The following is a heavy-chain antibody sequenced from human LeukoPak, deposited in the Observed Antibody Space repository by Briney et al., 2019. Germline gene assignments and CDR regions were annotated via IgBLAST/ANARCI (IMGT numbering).Heavy chain of an antibody. CDR3: ARDRGLGWLDP. CDR1: GASISNYY. V-gene: IGHV4-4*07. D-gene: IGHD3-10*01. CDR2: IYTSGST. Sequence: SETLSLTCSVSGASISNYYWNWIRQPAAKGLEWIGRIYTSGSTNYNPSLKSRVTMSVDTSNNQFSLKLISVTAADTAVYYCARDRGLGWLDPWGQGTLVTVSS. J-gene: IGHJ5*02.